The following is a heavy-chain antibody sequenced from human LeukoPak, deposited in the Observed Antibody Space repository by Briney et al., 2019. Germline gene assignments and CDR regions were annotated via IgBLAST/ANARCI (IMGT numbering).Heavy chain of an antibody. D-gene: IGHD3-3*01. J-gene: IGHJ4*02. CDR1: GFTFSSSA. Sequence: HPGGPLRLSCAASGFTFSSSAKSCLPHAPGEGLECVSSISARGISTYYADSVKGRFTISRDNSKNTLYLQMNSLRGDDIGVYYCAKSFDFSNGHSPILTPFDSWGQGTLVSVSS. V-gene: IGHV3-23*01. CDR3: AKSFDFSNGHSPILTPFDS. CDR2: ISARGIST.